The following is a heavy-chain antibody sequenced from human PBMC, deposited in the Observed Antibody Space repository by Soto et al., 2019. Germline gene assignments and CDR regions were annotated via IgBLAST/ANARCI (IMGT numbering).Heavy chain of an antibody. V-gene: IGHV3-21*01. CDR2: ISSSSSYI. D-gene: IGHD2-2*01. CDR1: GLTFSSYS. CDR3: ATPVGRIVGYCSSTSCYKKA. Sequence: GGSLRLSCAAPGLTFSSYSMNWVRQAPGKGLEWVSSISSSSSYIYYADSVKGRFTISRDNAKNSLYLQMNSLRAEDTAVYYCATPVGRIVGYCSSTSCYKKAWGQGTPVTVSS. J-gene: IGHJ5*02.